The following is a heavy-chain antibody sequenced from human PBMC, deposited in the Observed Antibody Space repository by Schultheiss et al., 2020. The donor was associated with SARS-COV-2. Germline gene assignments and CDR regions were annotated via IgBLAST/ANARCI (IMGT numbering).Heavy chain of an antibody. V-gene: IGHV3-15*01. CDR1: GFTFSNAW. CDR3: ARNLRGSFFDY. D-gene: IGHD6-13*01. J-gene: IGHJ4*02. Sequence: GGSLRLSCAASGFTFSNAWMSWVRQAPGKGLEWVGRIKSKTDGGTTDYAAPVKGRFTISRDDSKNTLYLQMNSLRAEDTAVYYCARNLRGSFFDYWGQGTLVTVSS. CDR2: IKSKTDGGTT.